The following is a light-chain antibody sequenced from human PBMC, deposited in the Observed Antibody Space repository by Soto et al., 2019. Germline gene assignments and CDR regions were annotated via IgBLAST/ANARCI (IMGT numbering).Light chain of an antibody. J-gene: IGKJ1*01. CDR1: QSVNSNY. V-gene: IGKV3-20*01. CDR3: QQYGSSPWT. CDR2: GAS. Sequence: EIVLTQSPATLSLSPGERATLSCGASQSVNSNYLAWYQQKPGQAPRLLIYGASTRATGIPDRFSGSGSGTDFTLTISRLEPEDFAVYYCQQYGSSPWTFGQGTKVDIK.